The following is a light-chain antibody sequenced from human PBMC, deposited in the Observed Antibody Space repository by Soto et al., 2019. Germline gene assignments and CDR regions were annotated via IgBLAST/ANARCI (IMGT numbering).Light chain of an antibody. CDR3: QQSYSTPT. V-gene: IGKV1-39*01. CDR1: QSISSY. J-gene: IGKJ2*01. CDR2: AAS. Sequence: DFQMNQSPSSLSASVGDRVTITCRASQSISSYLNCYQQKPGKAPKLLIYAASSLQSGVPSRFSGSGSGTDFTLTISSLQPEDFATYYCQQSYSTPTFGPGTKLEIK.